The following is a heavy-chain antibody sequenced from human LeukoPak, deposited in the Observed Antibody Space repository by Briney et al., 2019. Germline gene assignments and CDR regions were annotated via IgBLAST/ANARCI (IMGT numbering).Heavy chain of an antibody. J-gene: IGHJ3*02. CDR1: GGSFSGYY. CDR3: ASGPMFIKAFDI. D-gene: IGHD3-10*02. CDR2: INHSGST. Sequence: TPSETLSLTCAVYGGSFSGYYWSWIRQPPGKGLEWIGEINHSGSTNYNPSLKSRVTISVDTSKNQFSLKLSSVTAADTAVYYCASGPMFIKAFDIWGQGTMVTVSS. V-gene: IGHV4-34*01.